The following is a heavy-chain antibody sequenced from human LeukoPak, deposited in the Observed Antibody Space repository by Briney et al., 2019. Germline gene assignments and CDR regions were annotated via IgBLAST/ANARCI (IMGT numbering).Heavy chain of an antibody. V-gene: IGHV1-2*02. D-gene: IGHD1-14*01. CDR3: ASAHYSERNHYGGDV. Sequence: ASVKVSCKASGYTLTDYFLHSVRQAPGQGLEWMGWINPNSGGTNYAQKFQGRVTMTRDTSISTAYMELSRLRSDDTAVYYCASAHYSERNHYGGDVWGQGTTVTVSS. CDR1: GYTLTDYF. J-gene: IGHJ6*02. CDR2: INPNSGGT.